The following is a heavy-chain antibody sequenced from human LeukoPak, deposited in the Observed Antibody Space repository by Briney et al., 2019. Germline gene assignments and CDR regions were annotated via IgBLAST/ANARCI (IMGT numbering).Heavy chain of an antibody. Sequence: GGSLRLSCAASGFTFSSSSMNWVRQASGKGLEWVSFISSSSTTIYYADSVKGRFTISRDNAKNSLYLQMNSLRDEDTAVYYCARDLGAISWPVFDYWGQGTLVTVSS. CDR3: ARDLGAISWPVFDY. CDR2: ISSSSTTI. D-gene: IGHD6-13*01. CDR1: GFTFSSSS. J-gene: IGHJ4*02. V-gene: IGHV3-48*02.